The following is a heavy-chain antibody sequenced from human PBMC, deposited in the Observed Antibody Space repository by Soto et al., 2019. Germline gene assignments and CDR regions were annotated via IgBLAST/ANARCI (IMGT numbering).Heavy chain of an antibody. D-gene: IGHD3-10*01. CDR3: ARDGQYYGSGKDGMDV. CDR2: INPNSGGT. V-gene: IGHV1-2*02. CDR1: GYTFTSYY. J-gene: IGHJ6*02. Sequence: GASVKVSCKASGYTFTSYYMHWVRRAPGQGLEWMGWINPNSGGTNYAQKFQGRVTMTRDTSISTAYMELSRLRSDDTAVYYCARDGQYYGSGKDGMDVWGQGTTVTVSS.